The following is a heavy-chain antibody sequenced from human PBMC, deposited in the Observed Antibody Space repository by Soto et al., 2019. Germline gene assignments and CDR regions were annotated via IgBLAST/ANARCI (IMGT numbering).Heavy chain of an antibody. CDR3: TRVPSIGSGSYSYYFDL. CDR1: GFTFGDYG. CDR2: IRGKDYGGTT. Sequence: ELQVVESGGGLVQPGRSLRLSCTASGFTFGDYGMSWFRQAPGKGLEWVGFIRGKDYGGTTEYAASAKGRFTISRDDSKSIAYLQMNSLKTEDTAVYYCTRVPSIGSGSYSYYFDLWGPGTLVTVSS. J-gene: IGHJ4*02. D-gene: IGHD3-10*01. V-gene: IGHV3-49*03.